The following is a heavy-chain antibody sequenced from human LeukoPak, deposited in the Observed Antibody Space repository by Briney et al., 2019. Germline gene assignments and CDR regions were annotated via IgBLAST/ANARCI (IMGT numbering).Heavy chain of an antibody. J-gene: IGHJ4*02. Sequence: KPSETLSLTCAVPGYSIKSGYCWGWIRQPPGKGLEWIGSIYHSGSTYYNPSLKSRVTISVGTSKKQFSLKLSSVTAADMAVYYCARGYPEFDYWGQGTLVTVSS. D-gene: IGHD5-18*01. CDR3: ARGYPEFDY. CDR1: GYSIKSGYC. V-gene: IGHV4-38-2*01. CDR2: IYHSGST.